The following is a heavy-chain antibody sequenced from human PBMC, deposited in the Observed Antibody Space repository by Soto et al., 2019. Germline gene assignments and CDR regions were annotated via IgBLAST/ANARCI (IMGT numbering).Heavy chain of an antibody. CDR1: GGPITSYY. Sequence: SETLSLTCAVSGGPITSYYWTWIRQPPGRGPEWIGYIYHSGSTNYNPSLKSRVTISVDTSMNQFSLKLNSVTAADTAVYYCARARRSQYYYYGMDVWGPGTTVTVSS. CDR2: IYHSGST. J-gene: IGHJ6*02. V-gene: IGHV4-59*01. CDR3: ARARRSQYYYYGMDV.